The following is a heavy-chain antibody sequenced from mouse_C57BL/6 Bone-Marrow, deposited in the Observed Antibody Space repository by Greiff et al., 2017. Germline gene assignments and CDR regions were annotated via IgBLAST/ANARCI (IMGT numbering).Heavy chain of an antibody. V-gene: IGHV14-4*01. J-gene: IGHJ2*01. CDR1: GFNIKDDY. Sequence: EVKLMESGAELVRPGASVKLSCTASGFNIKDDYMHWVKQRPEQGLEWIGWIDPENGDTEYASKFQGKATITADTSSNTAYLQLSSLTSEDTAVYYCTTLAHFDYWGKGTTLTVSS. CDR2: IDPENGDT. CDR3: TTLAHFDY.